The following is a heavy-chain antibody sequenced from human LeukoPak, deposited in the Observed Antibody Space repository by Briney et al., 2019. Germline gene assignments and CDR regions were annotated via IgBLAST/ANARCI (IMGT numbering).Heavy chain of an antibody. V-gene: IGHV1-3*01. Sequence: ASVKVSGKASGYTFTSYAMHWVRQAPGQRLEWMGWINAGNGNTKYSQKFQGRVTITRDTSASTAYMELSSLRSEDTAVYYCARVLAAAGTGFGYWGQGTLVTVSS. CDR2: INAGNGNT. D-gene: IGHD6-13*01. CDR3: ARVLAAAGTGFGY. CDR1: GYTFTSYA. J-gene: IGHJ4*02.